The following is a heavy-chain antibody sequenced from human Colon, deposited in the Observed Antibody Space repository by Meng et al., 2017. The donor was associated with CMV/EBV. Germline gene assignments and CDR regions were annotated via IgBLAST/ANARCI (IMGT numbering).Heavy chain of an antibody. J-gene: IGHJ4*02. D-gene: IGHD4-17*01. Sequence: HLQESGPGLVNPSETLSLTCTVSGGSISSSTYYWGWIRQTPGKGLEWIGNIYYSGYTYYNPSLKSRLTISVDTSKNQFSLKLTSVTAADTAVYYCATDYGDYYFDRWGQGTLVTVSS. CDR3: ATDYGDYYFDR. V-gene: IGHV4-39*07. CDR2: IYYSGYT. CDR1: GGSISSSTYY.